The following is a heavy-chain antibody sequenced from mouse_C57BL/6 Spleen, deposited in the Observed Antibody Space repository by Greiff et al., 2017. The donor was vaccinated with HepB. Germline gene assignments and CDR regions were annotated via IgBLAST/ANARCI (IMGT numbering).Heavy chain of an antibody. Sequence: EVQLQESGEGLVKPGGSLKLSCAASGFTFSSYAMSWVRQTPEKRLEWVAYISSGGDYIYYADTVKGRFTISRDNARNTLYLQMSSLKSEDTAMYSCTRAHYYGSPFDYWGQGTTLTVSS. CDR2: ISSGGDYI. CDR1: GFTFSSYA. J-gene: IGHJ2*01. CDR3: TRAHYYGSPFDY. D-gene: IGHD1-1*01. V-gene: IGHV5-9-1*02.